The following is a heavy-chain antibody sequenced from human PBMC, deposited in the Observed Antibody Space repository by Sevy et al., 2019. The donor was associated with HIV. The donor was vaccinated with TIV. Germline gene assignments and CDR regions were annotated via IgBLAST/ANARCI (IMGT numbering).Heavy chain of an antibody. CDR2: IWYDGSNK. J-gene: IGHJ6*03. CDR3: ARAGSGYEGGYYYYYYMDV. Sequence: GGSLRLSCAASGFTFSSYGMHWVRQAPGKGLEWVAVIWYDGSNKYYADSVKGRFTISRDNSKNTLYLQMNSLRAEDPAVYYCARAGSGYEGGYYYYYYMDVWGKGTTVTVSS. D-gene: IGHD5-12*01. V-gene: IGHV3-33*01. CDR1: GFTFSSYG.